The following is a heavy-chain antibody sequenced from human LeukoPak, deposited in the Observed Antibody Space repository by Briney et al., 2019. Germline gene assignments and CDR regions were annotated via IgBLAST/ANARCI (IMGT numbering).Heavy chain of an antibody. V-gene: IGHV3-48*03. Sequence: GGSLRLSCAASGFTFSSYEMNWVRQAPGKGLEWVSYISSSGSTIYYADSVKGRFTISRDNAKNSLYLQMNSLRAEDTAVYYCATIPAGGAYDIWGQGTMVTVSS. D-gene: IGHD3-16*01. CDR2: ISSSGSTI. J-gene: IGHJ3*02. CDR3: ATIPAGGAYDI. CDR1: GFTFSSYE.